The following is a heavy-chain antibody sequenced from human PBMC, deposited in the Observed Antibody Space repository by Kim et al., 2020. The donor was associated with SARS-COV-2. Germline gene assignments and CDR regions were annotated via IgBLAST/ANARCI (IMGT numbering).Heavy chain of an antibody. V-gene: IGHV1-46*01. CDR1: GYTFTSYY. CDR3: ARDPIVGATAYAFDM. Sequence: ASVKVSCKTSGYTFTSYYIHWVRQAPGQGLDWMGIIDPSGGSTNYAQKFQGRVTMTRDTSTSTVYMQLSSLRSEDTAVYYCARDPIVGATAYAFDMWGQG. J-gene: IGHJ3*02. CDR2: IDPSGGST. D-gene: IGHD1-26*01.